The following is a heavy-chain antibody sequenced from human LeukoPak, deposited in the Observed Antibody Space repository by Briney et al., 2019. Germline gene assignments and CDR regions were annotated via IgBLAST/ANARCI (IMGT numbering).Heavy chain of an antibody. J-gene: IGHJ6*03. D-gene: IGHD3-3*01. CDR2: ISAYNGNT. Sequence: GASVRVSCKASGYTFTSYGISWVRQAPGQGLEWMGWISAYNGNTNYAQKLQGRVTMTTDTSTSTAYMELRSLRSDDTAAYYCARVTYDFWSGENYYYMDVWGKGTTVTVSS. CDR1: GYTFTSYG. V-gene: IGHV1-18*01. CDR3: ARVTYDFWSGENYYYMDV.